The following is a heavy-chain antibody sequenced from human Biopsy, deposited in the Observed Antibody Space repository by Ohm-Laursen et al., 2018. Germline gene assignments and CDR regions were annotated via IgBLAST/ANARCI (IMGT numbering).Heavy chain of an antibody. D-gene: IGHD3-3*01. CDR1: GGPPSNYA. CDR2: IVPILGHL. Sequence: SSVKVSCKASGGPPSNYAFSWVRQAPGQGLEWVGRIVPILGHLNYAQRFQGRVSTTADKSTTYVYMELSRLTSGDTAVYYCAADADGYYTEFDYWGPGTLVTVSS. V-gene: IGHV1-69*04. J-gene: IGHJ4*02. CDR3: AADADGYYTEFDY.